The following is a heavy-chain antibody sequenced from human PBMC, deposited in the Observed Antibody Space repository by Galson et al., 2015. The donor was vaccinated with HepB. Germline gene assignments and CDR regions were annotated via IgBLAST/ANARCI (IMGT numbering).Heavy chain of an antibody. CDR3: ARESSGWSDAFDY. CDR1: GFTFSSYG. J-gene: IGHJ4*02. V-gene: IGHV3-33*01. D-gene: IGHD6-19*01. CDR2: IWYDRSNK. Sequence: SLRLSCAASGFTFSSYGMHWVRQAPGKGLEWVAVIWYDRSNKYYADSVKGRFTISRDNSKNTLYLQMNSLRAEDTAVYYCARESSGWSDAFDYWGQGTLVTVSS.